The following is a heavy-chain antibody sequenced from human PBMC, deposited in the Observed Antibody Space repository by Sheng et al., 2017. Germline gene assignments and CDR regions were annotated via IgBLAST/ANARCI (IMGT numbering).Heavy chain of an antibody. CDR3: AKDLPSGVRGIPGALDM. J-gene: IGHJ3*02. D-gene: IGHD3-10*01. Sequence: EVQLVESGGGLVQPGGSRRDSPVQPLDSPLVSFVHELGPPRLQGRGVEWVSVISGSGDNTYYADSAKGRFTTSRDNSKNTLYLQMNSLRGEDTAVYYCAKDLPSGVRGIPGALDMWGQGTMVTVSS. CDR2: ISGSGDNT. CDR1: DSPLVSFV. V-gene: IGHV3-23*04.